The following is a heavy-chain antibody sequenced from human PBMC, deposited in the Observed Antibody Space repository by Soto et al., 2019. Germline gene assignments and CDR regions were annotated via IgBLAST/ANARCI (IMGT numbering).Heavy chain of an antibody. CDR1: GGSISSSRSY. Sequence: QLQLQESGPGLVKASETLSLTCNVSGGSISSSRSYWAWIRQPPGKGLEWIANIFYSGSTYYNPSLASRVTVSVDTSTNQFSLKLSSVTAADTAVYYCARQPTTADSDLWFDPWGQGTLVTVSS. V-gene: IGHV4-39*01. J-gene: IGHJ5*02. D-gene: IGHD3-22*01. CDR2: IFYSGST. CDR3: ARQPTTADSDLWFDP.